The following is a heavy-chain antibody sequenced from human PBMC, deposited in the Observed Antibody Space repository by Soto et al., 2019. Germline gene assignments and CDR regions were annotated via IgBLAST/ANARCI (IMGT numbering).Heavy chain of an antibody. D-gene: IGHD3-10*01. CDR2: IIPILGIA. J-gene: IGHJ3*02. V-gene: IGHV1-69*08. CDR1: GGTFSSYT. CDR3: ARDPYYYGSGSWAFDI. Sequence: QVQLVQSGAEVKKPGSSVKVSCKASGGTFSSYTISWVRQAPGQGLEWMGRIIPILGIANYAQKFQGRVTITGDKSTSTAYMELSSLRSEDTAVYYCARDPYYYGSGSWAFDIWGQGTMVTVSS.